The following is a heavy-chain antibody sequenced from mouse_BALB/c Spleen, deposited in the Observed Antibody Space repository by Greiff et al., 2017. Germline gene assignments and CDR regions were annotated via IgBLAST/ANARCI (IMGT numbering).Heavy chain of an antibody. D-gene: IGHD2-14*01. J-gene: IGHJ3*01. CDR1: GYSITSDYA. CDR2: ISYSGST. V-gene: IGHV3-2*02. Sequence: DVKLQESGPGLVKPSQSLSLTCTVTGYSITSDYAWNCIRQFPGNQLGWMGYISYSGSTSYKPSLKRRISINRDTNKNQFFLQLNSVTTEDTATYYCAGRYMYDEEVFAYWGQGTLVTVSA. CDR3: AGRYMYDEEVFAY.